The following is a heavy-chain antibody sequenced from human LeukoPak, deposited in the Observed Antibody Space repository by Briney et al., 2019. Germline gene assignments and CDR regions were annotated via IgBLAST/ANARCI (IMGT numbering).Heavy chain of an antibody. Sequence: PGGSLRLSCAASGVSVSSIYMSWVRQAPGKGLECVSVIYNGGTAFSADSVKGRFTISTDSPKNTLYLQMNSLRAEDTAIYYCARGGYTYGVDHWGQGTLVTVSS. D-gene: IGHD5-18*01. V-gene: IGHV3-53*01. J-gene: IGHJ5*02. CDR1: GVSVSSIY. CDR2: IYNGGTA. CDR3: ARGGYTYGVDH.